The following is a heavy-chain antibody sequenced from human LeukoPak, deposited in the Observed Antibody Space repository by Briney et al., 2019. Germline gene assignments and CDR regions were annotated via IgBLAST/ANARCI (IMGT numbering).Heavy chain of an antibody. J-gene: IGHJ3*02. V-gene: IGHV4-38-2*02. CDR2: IYYSGST. Sequence: PGGSLRLSCAASEFSVGGNYMTWVRQAPGKGLEWIGSIYYSGSTYYNPSLKSRVTISVDTSKNQFSLKLSSVTAADTAVYYCARDDYGGLAFDIWGQGTMVTVSS. D-gene: IGHD4-23*01. CDR1: EFSVGGNY. CDR3: ARDDYGGLAFDI.